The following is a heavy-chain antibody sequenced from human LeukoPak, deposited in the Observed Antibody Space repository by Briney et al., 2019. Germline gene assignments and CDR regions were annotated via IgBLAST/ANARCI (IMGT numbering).Heavy chain of an antibody. Sequence: GRSLRLSCAASGFTFSSYGIHWVRQAPGKGLEWVAVIYYDGTKTYYADSVKGRFTISRDNSKNTLYLQMNRLRAEDTAVYYCAREFRLDHYGSRSVGEFDPWGQGTLVTVSS. D-gene: IGHD3-10*01. CDR3: AREFRLDHYGSRSVGEFDP. J-gene: IGHJ5*02. CDR1: GFTFSSYG. CDR2: IYYDGTKT. V-gene: IGHV3-30*03.